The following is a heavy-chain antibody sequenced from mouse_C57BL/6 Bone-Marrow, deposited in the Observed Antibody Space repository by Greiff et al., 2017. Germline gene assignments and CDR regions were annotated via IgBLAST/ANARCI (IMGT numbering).Heavy chain of an antibody. D-gene: IGHD1-1*01. CDR2: IDPETGGT. V-gene: IGHV1-15*01. Sequence: VQLQQSGAELVRPGASVTLSCKASGYTFTDYEMHWVKQTPVHGLEWIGAIDPETGGTAYNQKFKGQAILTADKSSSTAYMELRGLTSEDSAVYYCTRQLRYPFAYWGQGTLVTVSA. CDR1: GYTFTDYE. CDR3: TRQLRYPFAY. J-gene: IGHJ3*01.